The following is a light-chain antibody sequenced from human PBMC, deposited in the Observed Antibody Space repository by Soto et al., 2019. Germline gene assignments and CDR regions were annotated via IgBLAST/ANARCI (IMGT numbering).Light chain of an antibody. CDR3: QQYDTFPRT. Sequence: IVLTQSPGTLSLFPGDRATLSCRASQSLSSNFLAWYQQKPGQAPRLLIYGASRRATDIPDRFSASGSGTDFALTITRLEPADFAVYFCQQYDTFPRTFGQGTKVEIQ. CDR2: GAS. CDR1: QSLSSNF. J-gene: IGKJ1*01. V-gene: IGKV3-20*01.